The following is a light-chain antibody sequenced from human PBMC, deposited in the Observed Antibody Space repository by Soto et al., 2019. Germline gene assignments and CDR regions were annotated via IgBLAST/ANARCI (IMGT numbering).Light chain of an antibody. CDR1: QSISSY. V-gene: IGKV1-39*01. J-gene: IGKJ2*01. CDR2: ATS. Sequence: DIQMTQSPSSLSASVGDRVTITCRASQSISSYLNWYQQKPGKAPKFLIYATSSLQSGVPSRFSDSGSETDFTLTISSLQPEDFATYYCQQSYSTPQTFGQGTKLEIK. CDR3: QQSYSTPQT.